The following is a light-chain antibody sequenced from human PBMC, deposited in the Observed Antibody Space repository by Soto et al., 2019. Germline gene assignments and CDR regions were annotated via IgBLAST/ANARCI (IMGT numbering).Light chain of an antibody. J-gene: IGLJ1*01. CDR2: EVN. CDR1: SSDVGGYNS. Sequence: QSALTQPASVSGSPGQSFTISCTVTSSDVGGYNSVSWYQQHPGKAPKLMIYEVNNRPSGVSNRVSGSKSGKPASLTISGLKAEDEADYYCGSYTGNSTGVFGTGTKVTVL. V-gene: IGLV2-14*01. CDR3: GSYTGNSTGV.